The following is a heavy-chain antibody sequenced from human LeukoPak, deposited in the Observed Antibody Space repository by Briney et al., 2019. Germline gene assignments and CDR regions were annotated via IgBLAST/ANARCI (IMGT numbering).Heavy chain of an antibody. V-gene: IGHV4-59*01. CDR1: GGSISSYY. Sequence: SQTLSLTCTVSGGSISSYYWSWIRQPPGKGLEWIGYIYYSGSTNYNPSLKSRVTISVDTSRNQFSLKLSSVTAADTAVYYCARQPMYFYGLDYWGQGTLVTVSS. CDR2: IYYSGST. D-gene: IGHD3-10*01. CDR3: ARQPMYFYGLDY. J-gene: IGHJ4*02.